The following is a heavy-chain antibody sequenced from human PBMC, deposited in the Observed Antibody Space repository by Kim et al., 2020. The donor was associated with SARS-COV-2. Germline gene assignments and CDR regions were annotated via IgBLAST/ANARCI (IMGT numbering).Heavy chain of an antibody. J-gene: IGHJ4*02. CDR3: ARGLSTVSHFDY. V-gene: IGHV3-21*01. D-gene: IGHD4-17*01. Sequence: YYADSVEGRFTISRDNARNSLYLQMNSLRAEDTAVYYCARGLSTVSHFDYWGQGTLVTVSS.